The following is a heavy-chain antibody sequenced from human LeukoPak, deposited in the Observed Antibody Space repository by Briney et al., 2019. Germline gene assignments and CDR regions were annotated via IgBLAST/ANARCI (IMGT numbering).Heavy chain of an antibody. V-gene: IGHV3-23*01. D-gene: IGHD3-3*01. Sequence: PGGSLRLSCAASGFTFSSYAMSWVRQAPGKGLEWLSAISGSGGSTYYADSVKGRFTISRDNSKNTLYLQMNSLRAEDTAVYYCAKGLYYDFWSGYLAYWGQGTLVTVSS. J-gene: IGHJ4*02. CDR3: AKGLYYDFWSGYLAY. CDR2: ISGSGGST. CDR1: GFTFSSYA.